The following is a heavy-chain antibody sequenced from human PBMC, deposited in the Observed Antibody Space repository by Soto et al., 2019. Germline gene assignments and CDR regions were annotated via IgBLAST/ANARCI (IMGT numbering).Heavy chain of an antibody. CDR3: ATPRRVVVVVAALDC. V-gene: IGHV3-30-3*01. J-gene: IGHJ4*02. CDR2: ISYDGSNT. Sequence: GGSLRLSCAASGFTFSSYAMHWVRQAPGKGLEWVAVISYDGSNTYYADSVKGRFTISRDNSKNTLYLQMNSLRAEDTAVYYCATPRRVVVVVAALDCWGQGTLVTVSS. D-gene: IGHD2-15*01. CDR1: GFTFSSYA.